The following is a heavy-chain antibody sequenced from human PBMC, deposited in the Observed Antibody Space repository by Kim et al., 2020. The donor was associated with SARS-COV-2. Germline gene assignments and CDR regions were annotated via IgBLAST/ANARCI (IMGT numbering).Heavy chain of an antibody. CDR1: GGTFSSYA. Sequence: SVKVSCKASGGTFSSYAISWVRQAPGQGLEWMGGIIPIFGTANYAQKYQCRVTITADESTSTAYMELSSLRSEDTAVYYCARSPFVVVPAAMCCYFDYWGQGTLVTVSS. J-gene: IGHJ4*02. V-gene: IGHV1-69*13. CDR3: ARSPFVVVPAAMCCYFDY. CDR2: IIPIFGTA. D-gene: IGHD2-2*01.